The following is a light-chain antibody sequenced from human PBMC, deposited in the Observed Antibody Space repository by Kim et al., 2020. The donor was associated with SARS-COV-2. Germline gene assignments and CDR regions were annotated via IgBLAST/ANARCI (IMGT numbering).Light chain of an antibody. Sequence: LYRGERATLTCRASQSVSSYLAWYQQRPGQAPRLLIYDASNRATGIPARFSGSGSGTDFTLTISSLEPEDFAIYYCQQRSNWPLTFGGGTKVDIK. CDR1: QSVSSY. J-gene: IGKJ4*01. V-gene: IGKV3-11*01. CDR2: DAS. CDR3: QQRSNWPLT.